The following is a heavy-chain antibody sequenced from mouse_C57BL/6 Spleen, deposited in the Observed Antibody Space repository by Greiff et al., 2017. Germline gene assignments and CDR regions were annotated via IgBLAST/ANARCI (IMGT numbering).Heavy chain of an antibody. V-gene: IGHV5-12*01. D-gene: IGHD4-1*01. CDR3: ARQTGAY. CDR1: GFTFSDYY. Sequence: EVKVVESGGGLVQPGGSLKLSCAASGFTFSDYYMYWVRQTPEKRLEWVAYISNGGGSNYYPDTVKGRFTISRDNAKNTLYLQMSRLKSEDTAMYYCARQTGAYWGQGTLVTVSA. J-gene: IGHJ3*01. CDR2: ISNGGGSN.